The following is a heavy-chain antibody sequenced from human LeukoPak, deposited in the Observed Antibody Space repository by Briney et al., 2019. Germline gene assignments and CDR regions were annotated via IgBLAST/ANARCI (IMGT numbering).Heavy chain of an antibody. J-gene: IGHJ5*02. CDR3: ARDGHIVVVPAAIGWFDP. V-gene: IGHV3-30-3*01. D-gene: IGHD2-2*02. CDR2: ISYDGSNK. Sequence: GGSLRLSCVASGFTFSNYAMSWVRQAPGKGLEWVAVISYDGSNKYYADSVKGRFTISRDNSKNTLYLQMNSLRAEDTAVYYCARDGHIVVVPAAIGWFDPWGQGTLVTVSS. CDR1: GFTFSNYA.